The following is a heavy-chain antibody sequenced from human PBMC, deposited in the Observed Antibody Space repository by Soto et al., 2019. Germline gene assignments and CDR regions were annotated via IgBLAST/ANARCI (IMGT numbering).Heavy chain of an antibody. CDR1: GGSISSSSYY. J-gene: IGHJ4*02. CDR2: IYYSGST. CDR3: ARRAPRGYSYGYFDY. V-gene: IGHV4-39*01. D-gene: IGHD5-18*01. Sequence: QLQLQESGPGLVKPSETLSLTCTVSGGSISSSSYYWGWIRQPPGKGLEWIGSIYYSGSTYYNPSLKSRVTISVDTSKNQFSLKLSSVTAADTAVYYCARRAPRGYSYGYFDYWGQGTLVTVSS.